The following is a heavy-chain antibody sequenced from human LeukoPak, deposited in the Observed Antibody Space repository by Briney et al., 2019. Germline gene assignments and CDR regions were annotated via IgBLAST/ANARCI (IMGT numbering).Heavy chain of an antibody. CDR1: GFTFSSYS. Sequence: PGGSLRLSCAASGFTFSSYSMNWVRQAPGKGLEWVSSISSSSSYIYYADSVKGRFTISRDNAKNSLYLQMNSLRAEDTAAYYCARDRVIVATFFDYWGQGTLVTVSS. J-gene: IGHJ4*02. V-gene: IGHV3-21*01. D-gene: IGHD5-12*01. CDR2: ISSSSSYI. CDR3: ARDRVIVATFFDY.